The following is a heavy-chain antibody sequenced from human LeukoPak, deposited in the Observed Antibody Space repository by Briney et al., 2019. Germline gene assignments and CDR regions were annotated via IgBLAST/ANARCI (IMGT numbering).Heavy chain of an antibody. CDR1: GFTFSSYG. D-gene: IGHD2-2*01. Sequence: PGGSLRLSCAASGFTFSSYGMHWARQAPGKGLEWVAVISYDGSNKYYADSVKGRFTISRDNSKNTLYLQMNSLRAEDTAVYYCAKGHVPLFDYWGQGTLSPSPQ. CDR2: ISYDGSNK. J-gene: IGHJ4*02. V-gene: IGHV3-30*18. CDR3: AKGHVPLFDY.